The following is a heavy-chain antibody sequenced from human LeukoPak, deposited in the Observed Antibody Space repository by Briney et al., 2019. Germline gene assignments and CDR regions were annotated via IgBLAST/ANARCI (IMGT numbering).Heavy chain of an antibody. D-gene: IGHD5-18*01. CDR3: ARDRDVDTAMWDY. CDR1: GFTFSDYY. V-gene: IGHV3-11*04. J-gene: IGHJ4*02. Sequence: PGGSLRLSCAASGFTFSDYYMSWIRQAPGKGLEWVSYISSSGSTIYYADSVKGRFTISRDDAKNSLYLQMNSLRAEDTAVYYCARDRDVDTAMWDYWGQGTLVTVSS. CDR2: ISSSGSTI.